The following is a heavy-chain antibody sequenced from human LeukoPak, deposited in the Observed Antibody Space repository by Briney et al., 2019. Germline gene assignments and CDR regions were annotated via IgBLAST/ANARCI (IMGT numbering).Heavy chain of an antibody. Sequence: PSETLSLTCTVSGGSISSGTDYWSWVRQPAGKGLEWIGRIQSSGSTDYNPSLKSRITISVDTSKNQFSLKLSSVTAADTAVYYCGRAFPGGAFDIWGQGTMVTVSS. CDR2: IQSSGST. V-gene: IGHV4-61*02. CDR3: GRAFPGGAFDI. J-gene: IGHJ3*02. CDR1: GGSISSGTDY. D-gene: IGHD4-23*01.